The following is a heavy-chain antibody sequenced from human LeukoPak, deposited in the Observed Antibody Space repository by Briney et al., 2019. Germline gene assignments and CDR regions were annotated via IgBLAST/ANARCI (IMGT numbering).Heavy chain of an antibody. J-gene: IGHJ4*02. Sequence: GASVKVSCKASGYTFTGYYMHWVRQAPGQGLEWMGWINPNSGGTNYAQKFQGRVTMTRDTSISTAYMELSRLRSDDTAVYYCARGGTYYDSSGYYYVFDYWGQGTLVTVSS. CDR1: GYTFTGYY. CDR3: ARGGTYYDSSGYYYVFDY. V-gene: IGHV1-2*02. CDR2: INPNSGGT. D-gene: IGHD3-22*01.